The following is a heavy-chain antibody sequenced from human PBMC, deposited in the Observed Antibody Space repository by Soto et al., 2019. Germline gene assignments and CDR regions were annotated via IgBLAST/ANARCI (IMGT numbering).Heavy chain of an antibody. D-gene: IGHD2-2*01. J-gene: IGHJ3*02. CDR1: GGSISSYY. Sequence: SSETLSLTCTVSGGSISSYYWSWIRQPPGKGLEWIGYIYYSGSTNYNPSLKSRVTISVDTSKNQFSLKLSSVTAADTAVYYCAGTLYCSSTSCEGLDAFDIWGQGTMVTVSS. CDR2: IYYSGST. V-gene: IGHV4-59*01. CDR3: AGTLYCSSTSCEGLDAFDI.